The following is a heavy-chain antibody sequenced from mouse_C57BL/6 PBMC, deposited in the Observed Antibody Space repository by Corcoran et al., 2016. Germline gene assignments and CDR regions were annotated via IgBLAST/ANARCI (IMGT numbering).Heavy chain of an antibody. CDR1: GYTFTTYG. Sequence: QIQLVQSGPELKKPGETVKISCKASGYTFTTYGMSWVKQAPGKGLKWMGWINTYSGVPTYADDFKGRFAFSLETSASTAYLQINNLKNEDTATYFCASGGYGNFYWYFDVWGTGTTVTVSS. CDR3: ASGGYGNFYWYFDV. V-gene: IGHV9-3*01. CDR2: INTYSGVP. J-gene: IGHJ1*03. D-gene: IGHD2-10*02.